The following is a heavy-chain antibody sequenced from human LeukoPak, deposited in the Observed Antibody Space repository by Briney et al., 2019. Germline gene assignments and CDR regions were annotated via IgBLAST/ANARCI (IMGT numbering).Heavy chain of an antibody. D-gene: IGHD3-16*01. J-gene: IGHJ4*02. CDR3: ARAVPGDYYFDY. V-gene: IGHV1-69*13. Sequence: SVKVSCKASRGTFSSYAISWVRQAPGQGLEWMGGIIPIFGTANYAQKFQGRVTITADESTSTAYMELSSLRSEDTAVYYCARAVPGDYYFDYWGQGTLVTVSS. CDR2: IIPIFGTA. CDR1: RGTFSSYA.